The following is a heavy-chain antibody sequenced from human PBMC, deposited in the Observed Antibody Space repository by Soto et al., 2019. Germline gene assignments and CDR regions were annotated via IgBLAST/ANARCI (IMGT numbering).Heavy chain of an antibody. Sequence: ASVKVSCKTSGYTFTRNGISWVRQAPGQGLEWMGWISPNSGNTKYAQKLQGRVTMTTDTSTSTAYMELRSLRSDDTAVYYGVKDRDSNSWPSRDVWGPGTTVTVSS. CDR3: VKDRDSNSWPSRDV. D-gene: IGHD3-22*01. CDR2: ISPNSGNT. V-gene: IGHV1-18*01. CDR1: GYTFTRNG. J-gene: IGHJ6*02.